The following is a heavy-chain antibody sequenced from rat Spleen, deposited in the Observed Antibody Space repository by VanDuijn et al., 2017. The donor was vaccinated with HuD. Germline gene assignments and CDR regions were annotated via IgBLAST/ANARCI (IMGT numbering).Heavy chain of an antibody. Sequence: EVQLVESDGGLVQPGRSLKLSCAASGFTFSNYYMAWVRQAPTKGLEWVASITNSGGSTYYRDSVRGRFAISRDNAQNTLYLQMNSLRSEDTATYYCTRGYAHYWGQGVMVTVSS. CDR2: ITNSGGST. D-gene: IGHD1-12*01. J-gene: IGHJ2*01. CDR3: TRGYAHY. V-gene: IGHV5-27*01. CDR1: GFTFSNYY.